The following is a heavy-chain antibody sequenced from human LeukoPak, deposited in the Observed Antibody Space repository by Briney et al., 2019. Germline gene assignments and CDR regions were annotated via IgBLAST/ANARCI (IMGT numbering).Heavy chain of an antibody. CDR2: ISGGGHNI. Sequence: PGGSLRLSCAASGFTFSTYAMSWVRQAPGKGLEWVSAISGGGHNIFYADSAKGRFTISRDNSKNSLYLQMNSLRDEDTAVYYCARAILTGYSYWGQGTLVTVSS. J-gene: IGHJ4*02. D-gene: IGHD3-9*01. V-gene: IGHV3-23*01. CDR1: GFTFSTYA. CDR3: ARAILTGYSY.